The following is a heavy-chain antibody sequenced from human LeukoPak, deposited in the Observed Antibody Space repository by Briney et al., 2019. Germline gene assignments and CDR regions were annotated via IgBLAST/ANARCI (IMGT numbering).Heavy chain of an antibody. V-gene: IGHV5-51*01. CDR3: ARSISIAVTGFDY. CDR2: IYPGDSDT. J-gene: IGHJ4*02. CDR1: GYSFTSYW. D-gene: IGHD6-19*01. Sequence: GESLQISCKGSGYSFTSYWIGWVRQMPGKGLEWMGIIYPGDSDTRYSPSFQGQVTISADKSISTAYLQWSSLKASDTAIYYCARSISIAVTGFDYWGQGTLVTVSS.